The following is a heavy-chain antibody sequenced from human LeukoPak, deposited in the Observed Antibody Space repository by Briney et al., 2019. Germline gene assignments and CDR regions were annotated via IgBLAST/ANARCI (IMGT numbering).Heavy chain of an antibody. V-gene: IGHV1-2*02. CDR3: ARDRGGGSGTYYILY. Sequence: ASVKVSCKASGYTFTDYHMHWVRHAPGQGLEWLGWINPNNGGTNYAQKFQGRVTMTRDTSISTAYMELSSLRSDDTAVYYCARDRGGGSGTYYILYWGLGSLVTVSS. CDR1: GYTFTDYH. D-gene: IGHD3-10*01. CDR2: INPNNGGT. J-gene: IGHJ4*02.